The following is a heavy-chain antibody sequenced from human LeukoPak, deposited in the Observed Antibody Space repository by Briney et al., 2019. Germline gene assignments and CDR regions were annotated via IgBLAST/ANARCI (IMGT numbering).Heavy chain of an antibody. V-gene: IGHV4-31*03. D-gene: IGHD2-2*01. J-gene: IGHJ5*02. Sequence: SQTLSLTCTVSGGSISSGGYYWSWIRQHPGKGLEWIGYIYYSGSTYYNPSLKSRVTISADTSKNQFSLKLSSVTAADTAVYYCARTDCSSTSCKKLGFDPWGQGTLATVSS. CDR1: GGSISSGGYY. CDR2: IYYSGST. CDR3: ARTDCSSTSCKKLGFDP.